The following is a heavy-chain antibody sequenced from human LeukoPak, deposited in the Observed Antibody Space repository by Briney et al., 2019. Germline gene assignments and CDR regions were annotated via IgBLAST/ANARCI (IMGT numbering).Heavy chain of an antibody. CDR1: GGTFSSYA. J-gene: IGHJ4*02. CDR2: IIPIFGTA. V-gene: IGHV1-69*05. Sequence: PLASVKVSCKASGGTFSSYAISWVRQAPGQGLEWMGGIIPIFGTANYAQKLQGRVTMTTDTSTSTAYMELRSLRSDDTAVYYCALGYCSGGSCCYFDYWGQGTLVTVSS. CDR3: ALGYCSGGSCCYFDY. D-gene: IGHD2-15*01.